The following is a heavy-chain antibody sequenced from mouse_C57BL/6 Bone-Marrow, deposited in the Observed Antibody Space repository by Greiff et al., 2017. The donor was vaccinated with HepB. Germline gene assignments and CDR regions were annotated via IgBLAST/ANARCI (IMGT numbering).Heavy chain of an antibody. Sequence: QVQLQQPGAELVKPGASVKLSCKASGYTFTSYWMHWVKQRPGQGLEWIGMIHPNSGSTNYNEKFKSKATFTADTSSNTAYMQLSSLTTEDSAIYYCARNYSNYGSWGQGTTLTVSS. V-gene: IGHV1-64*01. CDR3: ARNYSNYGS. CDR2: IHPNSGST. CDR1: GYTFTSYW. D-gene: IGHD2-5*01. J-gene: IGHJ2*01.